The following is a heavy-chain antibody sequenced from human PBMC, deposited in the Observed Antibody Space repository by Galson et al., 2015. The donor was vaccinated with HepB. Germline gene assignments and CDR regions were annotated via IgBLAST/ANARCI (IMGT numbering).Heavy chain of an antibody. CDR2: IIPIFGTA. V-gene: IGHV1-69*13. CDR1: GGTFSSYA. CDR3: ARGGYYDSSGYSFNDAFDI. Sequence: SVKVSCKASGGTFSSYAISWVRQAPGQGLEWMGGIIPIFGTANYAQKFQGRVTITADESTSTAYMELSSLRSEDTAVYYCARGGYYDSSGYSFNDAFDIWGQGTMVTVSS. D-gene: IGHD3-22*01. J-gene: IGHJ3*02.